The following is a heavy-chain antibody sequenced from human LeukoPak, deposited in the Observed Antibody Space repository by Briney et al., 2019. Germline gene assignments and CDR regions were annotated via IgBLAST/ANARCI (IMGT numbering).Heavy chain of an antibody. CDR3: ASLLAYCGGDCSDDAFDI. J-gene: IGHJ3*02. CDR2: IYPGDSDT. D-gene: IGHD2-21*01. CDR1: GYSFTSYW. Sequence: GESLKISCKGSGYSFTSYWIGWVRQMPGKGLEGMGIIYPGDSDTRYSPSFQGQVTISADKSISTAYLQRSSLKASDTAMYYCASLLAYCGGDCSDDAFDIWGQGTMVTVSS. V-gene: IGHV5-51*01.